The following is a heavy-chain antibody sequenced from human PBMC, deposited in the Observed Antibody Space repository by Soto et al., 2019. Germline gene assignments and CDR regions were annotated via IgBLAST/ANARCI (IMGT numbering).Heavy chain of an antibody. CDR2: ISTYNGNT. V-gene: IGHV1-18*01. J-gene: IGHJ4*02. CDR1: GYTFTSNG. D-gene: IGHD4-17*01. Sequence: QVQLVQSGAEVKKPGTSVKVSCKASGYTFTSNGISWVRRAPGQGLEWMGWISTYNGNTNYAQKLQGRVTMTRDTATSRVYMELRDLRSAATAVYYCAREGYGDYGYWGQGSLVTVSS. CDR3: AREGYGDYGY.